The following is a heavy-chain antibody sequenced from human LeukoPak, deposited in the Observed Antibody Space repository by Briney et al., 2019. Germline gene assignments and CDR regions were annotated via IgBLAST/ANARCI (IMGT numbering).Heavy chain of an antibody. J-gene: IGHJ6*03. Sequence: GASVKVSCKASGGTFSSYAISWVRQAPGQGLEWMGGIIPIFGTANYAQKFQGRVTITTDESTSTASMELSSLRSEDTAVYYCASCSSTSCYGYYMDVWGKGTTVTVSS. CDR3: ASCSSTSCYGYYMDV. CDR2: IIPIFGTA. V-gene: IGHV1-69*05. CDR1: GGTFSSYA. D-gene: IGHD2-2*01.